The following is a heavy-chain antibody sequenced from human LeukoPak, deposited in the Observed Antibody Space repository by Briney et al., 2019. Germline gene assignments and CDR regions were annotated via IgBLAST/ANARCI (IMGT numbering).Heavy chain of an antibody. Sequence: ASVKVSCKASGYTFTGHYVHWVRQAPGQGLEWMGWINPNNGATNYAQKFQGWVTMTTDTSISTAYMELSRLTSDDTAVYYCATSSYGSGSYHIDYWGQGTLVIVSS. CDR3: ATSSYGSGSYHIDY. CDR2: INPNNGAT. D-gene: IGHD3-10*01. CDR1: GYTFTGHY. J-gene: IGHJ4*02. V-gene: IGHV1-2*04.